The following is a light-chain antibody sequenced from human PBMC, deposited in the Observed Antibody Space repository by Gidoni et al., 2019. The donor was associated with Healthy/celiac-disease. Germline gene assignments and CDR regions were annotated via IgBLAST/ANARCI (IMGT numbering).Light chain of an antibody. CDR2: DAS. V-gene: IGKV3-11*01. J-gene: IGKJ1*01. CDR3: QQRSNWPPT. CDR1: QSVSSY. Sequence: EIVLTQSPATLSLFPGERATLSCRASQSVSSYLAWYQQKPGQAPRLLIYDASNRATGIPARFSGSGSGTDFTLTISILEPEDFAVYYCQQRSNWPPTFGQGTKVEIK.